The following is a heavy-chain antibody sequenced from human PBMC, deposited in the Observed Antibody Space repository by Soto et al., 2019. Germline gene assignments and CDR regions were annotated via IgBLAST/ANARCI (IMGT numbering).Heavy chain of an antibody. D-gene: IGHD2-2*01. V-gene: IGHV1-46*01. Sequence: ASVKVSCKASGYTFTSYYMHWVRQAPGQGLEWMGIINPSGGSTSYAQKFQGRVTMTRDTSTSTVYMELSSLRSEDTAVYYCARSYPLHCTSTSCYPYYFDYWGQGTLVTVFS. CDR1: GYTFTSYY. J-gene: IGHJ4*02. CDR3: ARSYPLHCTSTSCYPYYFDY. CDR2: INPSGGST.